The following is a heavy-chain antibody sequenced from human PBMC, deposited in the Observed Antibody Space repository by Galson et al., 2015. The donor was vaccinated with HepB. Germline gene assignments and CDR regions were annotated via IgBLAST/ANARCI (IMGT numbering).Heavy chain of an antibody. CDR3: AKARGYSGTLDY. CDR2: ILYDGSNK. V-gene: IGHV3-30*18. CDR1: GFTFSNYG. Sequence: SLRLSCAASGFTFSNYGMHWVRQTPGKGLEWVAVILYDGSNKFYADSVKGRFTISRDNSKNTLYLQMNSLRPEDAAGYYCAKARGYSGTLDYWGQGTLVTVSS. J-gene: IGHJ4*02. D-gene: IGHD1-26*01.